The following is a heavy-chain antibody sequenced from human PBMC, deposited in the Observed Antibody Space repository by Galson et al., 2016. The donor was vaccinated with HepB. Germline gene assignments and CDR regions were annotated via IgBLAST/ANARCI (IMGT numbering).Heavy chain of an antibody. CDR3: TRVHREGIAAAGLQI. D-gene: IGHD6-13*01. J-gene: IGHJ4*02. CDR1: GFPFSKYW. Sequence: SLSLSCAASGFPFSKYWMHWVRQAPGKGLVWVSRINTDGSSTTYADSVKGRFTISRDNAKNTLYLQMNSLRAEDTALYYCTRVHREGIAAAGLQIWGQGTLVTVSS. CDR2: INTDGSST. V-gene: IGHV3-74*01.